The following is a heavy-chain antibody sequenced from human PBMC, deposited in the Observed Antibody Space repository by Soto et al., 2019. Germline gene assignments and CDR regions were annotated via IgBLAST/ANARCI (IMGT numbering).Heavy chain of an antibody. D-gene: IGHD6-19*01. CDR2: ITHSGST. V-gene: IGHV4-34*01. J-gene: IGHJ5*02. Sequence: PSETLSLTGAVYGGPFSAYSWSWIRQPPWKGLEWLGEITHSGSTYYNPSLKSRVTISVDTSKNQFSLQLSSVTAADTAVYYCARSGRRRLVRRKLFDLCRQLTLV. CDR3: ARSGRRRLVRRKLFDL. CDR1: GGPFSAYS.